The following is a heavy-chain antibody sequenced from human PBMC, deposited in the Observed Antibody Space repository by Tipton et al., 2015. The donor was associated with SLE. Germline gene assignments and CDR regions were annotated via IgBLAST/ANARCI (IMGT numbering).Heavy chain of an antibody. J-gene: IGHJ3*02. V-gene: IGHV4-38-2*02. D-gene: IGHD3-22*01. Sequence: TLSLTCAVSGYSISSGYYWGWIRQPPGKGLEWIGSIYYSGSTYYNPSLKSRVTISVDTSKNQFSLKLSSVTAADTAVYYCARDIITMIVVVYDAFDIWGQGTMVTVSS. CDR1: GYSISSGYY. CDR3: ARDIITMIVVVYDAFDI. CDR2: IYYSGST.